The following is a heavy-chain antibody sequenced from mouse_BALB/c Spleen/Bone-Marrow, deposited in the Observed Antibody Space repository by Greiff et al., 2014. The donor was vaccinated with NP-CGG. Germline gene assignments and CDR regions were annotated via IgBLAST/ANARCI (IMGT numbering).Heavy chain of an antibody. Sequence: VHLVESGPGLVAASQSLSITCTVSGFSLTSYDISWIRQPPGKGLEWLGVIWTGGGTNYNSAFMSRLSITKANSKSQVFLKMNSLQTDDTAIYYCVRGYYYGSSPFDYWGQGTTLTVSS. V-gene: IGHV2-9-2*01. CDR2: IWTGGGT. J-gene: IGHJ2*01. D-gene: IGHD1-1*01. CDR1: GFSLTSYD. CDR3: VRGYYYGSSPFDY.